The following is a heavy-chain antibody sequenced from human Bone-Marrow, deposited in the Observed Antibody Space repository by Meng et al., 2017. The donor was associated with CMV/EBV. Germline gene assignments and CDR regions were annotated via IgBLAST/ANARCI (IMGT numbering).Heavy chain of an antibody. CDR3: ASSSSSWFFDY. D-gene: IGHD6-13*01. V-gene: IGHV3-74*01. CDR2: INSDGSTT. CDR1: GFTLSRYW. Sequence: GESLKISCAASGFTLSRYWMHWVRQVPGKGLVWVSRINSDGSTTRYADSVKGRFTISRDNSKNTLYLQMNSLRAEDTAVYYCASSSSSWFFDYWGQGTLVTVSS. J-gene: IGHJ4*02.